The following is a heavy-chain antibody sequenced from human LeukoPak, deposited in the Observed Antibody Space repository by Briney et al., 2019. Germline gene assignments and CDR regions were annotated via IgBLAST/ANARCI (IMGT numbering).Heavy chain of an antibody. J-gene: IGHJ4*02. CDR1: GFTFSSYS. V-gene: IGHV3-21*01. Sequence: PGGSLRLSCAASGFTFSSYSMNWVRQAPGKGLEWVSSISSSSYIYYADSVKGRFTISRDNAKNSLYLQMNSLRAEDTAVYYCAREYYYKYYFDYWGQGTLVTVSS. CDR2: ISSSSYI. CDR3: AREYYYKYYFDY. D-gene: IGHD2/OR15-2a*01.